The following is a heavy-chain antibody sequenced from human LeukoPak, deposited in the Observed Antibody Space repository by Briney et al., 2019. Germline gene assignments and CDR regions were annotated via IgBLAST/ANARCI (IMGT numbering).Heavy chain of an antibody. J-gene: IGHJ4*02. D-gene: IGHD3-9*01. CDR2: ISAYNGNT. Sequence: AAVKVSRMDSRYTLTSYGISWVRPAPGQGGERMGRISAYNGNTNYAQKLQGRVTMTTDSSTSTANMELRSLRSDDTAVYYCARMILLLGDVLTVPPRGFDYWGQGTLVTVS. CDR1: RYTLTSYG. V-gene: IGHV1-18*01. CDR3: ARMILLLGDVLTVPPRGFDY.